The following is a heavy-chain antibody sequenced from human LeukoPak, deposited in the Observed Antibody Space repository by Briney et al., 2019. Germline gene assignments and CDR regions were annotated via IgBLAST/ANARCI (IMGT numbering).Heavy chain of an antibody. CDR1: GFTFGGFW. J-gene: IGHJ3*01. D-gene: IGHD6-6*01. CDR2: INSDGSEG. V-gene: IGHV3-7*03. CDR3: ARSSYSSSSSV. Sequence: PGGSLRLSCAVSGFTFGGFWMSWSRQAPGKGLEWVAGINSDGSEGYYADVVRGRFTISRDNAKNSLYLQINSLRAEDTAVYYCARSSYSSSSSVWGQGTMVTVSS.